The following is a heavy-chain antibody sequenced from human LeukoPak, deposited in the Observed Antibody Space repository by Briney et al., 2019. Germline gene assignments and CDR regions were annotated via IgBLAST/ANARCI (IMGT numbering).Heavy chain of an antibody. CDR2: ISYDGSNK. CDR1: GFTFSSYG. V-gene: IGHV3-30*18. Sequence: PGGSLRLSCAASGFTFSSYGMHWVRQAPGKGLEWVAVISYDGSNKYYADSVKGRFTISRDNSKNTLYLQMNSLRAEDTAVYYCAKDLVTAFDYWGQGTLVTVSS. D-gene: IGHD4-23*01. J-gene: IGHJ4*02. CDR3: AKDLVTAFDY.